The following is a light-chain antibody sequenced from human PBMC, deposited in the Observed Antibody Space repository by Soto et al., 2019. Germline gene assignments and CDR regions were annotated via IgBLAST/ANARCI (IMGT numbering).Light chain of an antibody. V-gene: IGKV1-17*03. CDR2: ETS. CDR3: LQHNNYPYT. CDR1: QDISRF. J-gene: IGKJ2*01. Sequence: DVQMAQSPSAMSASVGDRVTIACRASQDISRFVSWFQHKPGRAPERLIYETSNLQPGVPSRFSGSGSGKEFTLAISGLQREDFATYYCLQHNNYPYTVGQG.